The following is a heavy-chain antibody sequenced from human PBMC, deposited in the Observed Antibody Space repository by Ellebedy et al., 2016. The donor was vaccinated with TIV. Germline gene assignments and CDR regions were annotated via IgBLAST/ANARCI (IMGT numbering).Heavy chain of an antibody. CDR2: TT. Sequence: GESLKISCAGSGFYWMHWVRQAPGKGLVWVSRTTNYADSVRGRFAISRDIAKNTVYLQMNSLRVEDTAVYYCVRDLHGYNDQWGQGTLVTVSS. D-gene: IGHD3-10*01. CDR3: VRDLHGYNDQ. J-gene: IGHJ4*02. V-gene: IGHV3-74*01. CDR1: GFYW.